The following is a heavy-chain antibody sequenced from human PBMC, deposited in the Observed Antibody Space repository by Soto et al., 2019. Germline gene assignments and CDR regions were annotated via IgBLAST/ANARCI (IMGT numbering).Heavy chain of an antibody. CDR1: GYSFGNYW. CDR2: IYPGHSDS. V-gene: IGHV5-51*01. J-gene: IGHJ6*02. CDR3: ARYRSRDSYYGMDV. Sequence: GESRKISCKGSGYSFGNYWIGWVRQMPGKGLEWMAIIYPGHSDSRYRPSLQGQVTISADQSISNAYLQWSSLKASDTAIYYCARYRSRDSYYGMDVWGQGTTVTVSS. D-gene: IGHD1-26*01.